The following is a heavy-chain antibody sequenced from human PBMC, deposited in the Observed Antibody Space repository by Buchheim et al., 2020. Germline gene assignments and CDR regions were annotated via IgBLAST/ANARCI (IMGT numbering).Heavy chain of an antibody. V-gene: IGHV3-30*04. D-gene: IGHD2-15*01. CDR2: ISYDGSNK. J-gene: IGHJ6*02. CDR3: ARDFTVVTPAATHYYFGMDV. Sequence: QVQLVESGGGVVQPGRSLRLSCAASGFTFPKYAMHWVRQAPGKGLEWVAIISYDGSNKYYADSVKGRFTISRDNSKNTLYLQMNSLRAEDTAVYYCARDFTVVTPAATHYYFGMDVWGQGTT. CDR1: GFTFPKYA.